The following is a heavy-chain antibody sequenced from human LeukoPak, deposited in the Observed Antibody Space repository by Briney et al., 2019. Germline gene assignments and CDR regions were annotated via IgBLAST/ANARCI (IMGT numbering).Heavy chain of an antibody. CDR3: ARYNPSGYDLDY. V-gene: IGHV4-38-2*02. Sequence: SETLSLTCTVSGYSISRGYYWGWIRQPPGKGLEWIGSIYHTGNTYSNPPLKSRVTISVDTSKNQFSLKLNSVTAAVTAVYYCARYNPSGYDLDYWGQGSLVTVSS. D-gene: IGHD5-12*01. J-gene: IGHJ4*02. CDR1: GYSISRGYY. CDR2: IYHTGNT.